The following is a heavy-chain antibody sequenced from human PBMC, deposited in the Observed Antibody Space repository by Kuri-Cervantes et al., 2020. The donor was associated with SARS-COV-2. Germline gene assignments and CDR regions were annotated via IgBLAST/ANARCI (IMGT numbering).Heavy chain of an antibody. J-gene: IGHJ4*02. CDR2: ISGSGGST. Sequence: GGSLRLSCAASGFTFSSYAMSWVRQAPGKGREWVSDISGSGGSTYYADSVKGRFPISRDNSKNTLYLQMNSLRAEDTAVYYCSKDGDIVVVPATISGGFDSWGQGTLVTVSS. CDR3: SKDGDIVVVPATISGGFDS. V-gene: IGHV3-23*01. CDR1: GFTFSSYA. D-gene: IGHD2-2*02.